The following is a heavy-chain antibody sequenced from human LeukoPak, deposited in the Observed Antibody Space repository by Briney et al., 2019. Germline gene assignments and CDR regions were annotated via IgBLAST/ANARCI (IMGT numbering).Heavy chain of an antibody. CDR3: AGRGGYYYDSSGYFQ. V-gene: IGHV1-69*05. CDR1: GGTFSSYA. Sequence: SVKVSCKASGGTFSSYAISWVRQASGQGLEWMGGIIPIFGTANYAQKFQGRVTITTDESTSTAYMELSSLRSEDTAVYYCAGRGGYYYDSSGYFQWGQGTLVTVSS. CDR2: IIPIFGTA. D-gene: IGHD3-22*01. J-gene: IGHJ4*02.